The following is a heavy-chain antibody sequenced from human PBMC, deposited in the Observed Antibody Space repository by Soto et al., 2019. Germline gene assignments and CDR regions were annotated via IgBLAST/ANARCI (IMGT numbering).Heavy chain of an antibody. D-gene: IGHD4-4*01. CDR2: IIPIFGTA. Sequence: GASVKVSCKASGGTFSSYAISWVRQAPGQGLEWMGGIIPIFGTANYAQKFQGRVAITADESTSTAYMELSSPRSEDTAVYYCARVVSNYGNYYYYGMDVWGQGTTVTVSS. J-gene: IGHJ6*02. CDR3: ARVVSNYGNYYYYGMDV. V-gene: IGHV1-69*13. CDR1: GGTFSSYA.